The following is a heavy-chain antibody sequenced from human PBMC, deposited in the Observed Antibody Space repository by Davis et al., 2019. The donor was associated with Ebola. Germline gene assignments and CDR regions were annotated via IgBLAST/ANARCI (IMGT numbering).Heavy chain of an antibody. D-gene: IGHD3-22*01. V-gene: IGHV1-46*01. Sequence: ASVKVSCKASGGTFSSYAISWVRQAPGQGLEWMGIINPSGGSTSYAQKFQGRVTMTRDTSTSTVYMELSSLRSEDTAVYYCARDYYDSSGHPVGFDPWGQGTLVTVSS. CDR1: GGTFSSYA. J-gene: IGHJ5*02. CDR3: ARDYYDSSGHPVGFDP. CDR2: INPSGGST.